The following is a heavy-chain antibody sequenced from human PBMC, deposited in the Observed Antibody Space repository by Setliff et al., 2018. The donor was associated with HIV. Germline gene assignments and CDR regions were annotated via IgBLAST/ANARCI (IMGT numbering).Heavy chain of an antibody. Sequence: GGSLRLSCAASGFTFSRYWMHWVRQAPGQGLVWVSGINNDTTTTTYADSVKGRFSISRDNAKNLLYLQMNSLGAEDTALYYCAKAELVCTTTCYAHNHYRNYLDVWGKGTTVTVSS. J-gene: IGHJ6*03. CDR1: GFTFSRYW. D-gene: IGHD2-2*01. V-gene: IGHV3-74*01. CDR2: INNDTTTT. CDR3: AKAELVCTTTCYAHNHYRNYLDV.